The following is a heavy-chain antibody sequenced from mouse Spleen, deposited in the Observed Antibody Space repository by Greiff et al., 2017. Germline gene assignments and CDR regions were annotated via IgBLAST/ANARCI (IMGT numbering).Heavy chain of an antibody. D-gene: IGHD1-1*01. Sequence: EVNLVESGGGLVKPGGSLKLSCAASGFTFSSYAMSWVRQTPEKRLEWVATISSGGSYTYYPDSVKGRFTISRDNAKNTLYLQMSSLRSEDTAMYYCARDYYGSSYGDAMDYWGQGTSVTVSS. J-gene: IGHJ4*01. V-gene: IGHV5-9-1*01. CDR1: GFTFSSYA. CDR2: ISSGGSYT. CDR3: ARDYYGSSYGDAMDY.